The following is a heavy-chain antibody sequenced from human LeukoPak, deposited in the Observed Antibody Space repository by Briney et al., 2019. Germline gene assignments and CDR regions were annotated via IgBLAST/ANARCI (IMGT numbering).Heavy chain of an antibody. D-gene: IGHD3-10*01. CDR1: GFTFSRNG. CDR2: ISSDGKEK. J-gene: IGHJ5*02. CDR3: AKDYSKTSYYGSGTYYRPNWFDP. Sequence: GGSLRLSCAVSGFTFSRNGMHWVRQAPGKGLEWVPVISSDGKEKYYADSVKGRFTISRDNSKATLYLQMNSLRAEDTAVYYCAKDYSKTSYYGSGTYYRPNWFDPWGQGTLVTVSS. V-gene: IGHV3-30*04.